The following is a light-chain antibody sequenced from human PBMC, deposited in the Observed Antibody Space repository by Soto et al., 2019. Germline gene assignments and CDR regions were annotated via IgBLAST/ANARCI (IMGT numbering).Light chain of an antibody. J-gene: IGKJ5*01. CDR3: QQYGSSPSIT. CDR1: QSLSSRN. CDR2: GVS. Sequence: ELVLTQSPGALSLSPGERANLSCRASQSLSSRNLAWYQQKPGQAPRPLIYGVSSRATGIPDRFSGSGSGTDLTLTIRSLEPEDIAVYGCQQYGSSPSITFGQGTRLEIK. V-gene: IGKV3-20*01.